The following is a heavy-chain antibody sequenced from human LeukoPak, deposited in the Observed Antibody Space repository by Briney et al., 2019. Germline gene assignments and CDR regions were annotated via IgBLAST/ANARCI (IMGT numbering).Heavy chain of an antibody. CDR3: AKDEATIGYSYYYMDV. J-gene: IGHJ6*03. V-gene: IGHV3-30*18. CDR1: GFTFSSYG. D-gene: IGHD5-12*01. CDR2: ISYDGSNK. Sequence: GGSLRLSCAASGFTFSSYGMHWVRQAPGKGLEWVAVISYDGSNKYYADSVKGRFTISRDNSKNTLYLQMNSLRAEDTAVYYCAKDEATIGYSYYYMDVWGKGTMVTISS.